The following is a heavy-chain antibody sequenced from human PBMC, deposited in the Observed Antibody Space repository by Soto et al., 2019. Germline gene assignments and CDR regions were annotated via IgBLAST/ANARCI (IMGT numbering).Heavy chain of an antibody. V-gene: IGHV4-31*03. CDR1: GGSISSGGYY. Sequence: QVQLQESGPGLVKPSQTLSLTCTVSGGSISSGGYYWSWIRQHPGKGLEWIGYIYYSENTHYNPSLKSRVSMSEDTSKNQFSLKLNSVTAADTAVYYCARGGSKDLSFDSWGQGTLATVSS. CDR3: ARGGSKDLSFDS. J-gene: IGHJ4*02. D-gene: IGHD2-15*01. CDR2: IYYSENT.